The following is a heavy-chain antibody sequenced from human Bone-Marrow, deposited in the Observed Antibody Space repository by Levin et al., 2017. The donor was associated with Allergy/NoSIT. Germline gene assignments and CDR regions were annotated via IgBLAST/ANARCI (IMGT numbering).Heavy chain of an antibody. CDR1: GFTFTNAW. CDR3: NTAEPYTIVGIIVRVDY. CDR2: IKSITDGGTT. Sequence: PGESLKISCAASGFTFTNAWMSWVRQAPGKGLEWVGRIKSITDGGTTNYAAPVKGRFTISRDDSKKTLYLQMNSLKTEDTTVYYCNTAEPYTIVGIIVRVDYWGQGTLVTVSS. D-gene: IGHD3-3*01. V-gene: IGHV3-15*01. J-gene: IGHJ4*02.